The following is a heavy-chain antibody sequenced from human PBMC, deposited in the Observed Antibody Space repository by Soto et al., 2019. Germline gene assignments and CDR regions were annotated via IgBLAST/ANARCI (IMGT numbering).Heavy chain of an antibody. CDR3: VQPTGWPGFDF. V-gene: IGHV3-53*01. D-gene: IGHD6-19*01. J-gene: IGHJ4*02. Sequence: EVQLVESGGGLIQPGGSLRLSCAASGFTVSSKYMTWVRQAPGKGLEWVSVIYGGGTTYYADSVKGRFTISRDNSKNTLYLQMNSLGAEDTAVYYCVQPTGWPGFDFWGQGTLVTVSS. CDR1: GFTVSSKY. CDR2: IYGGGTT.